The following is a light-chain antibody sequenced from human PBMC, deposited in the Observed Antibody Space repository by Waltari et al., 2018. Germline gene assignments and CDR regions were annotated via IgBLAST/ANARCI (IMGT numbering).Light chain of an antibody. V-gene: IGLV2-11*01. J-gene: IGLJ3*02. CDR3: YSYESSNSSPWV. CDR2: DVS. Sequence: QQHPSTAPYVMNFDVSKRHSGVSERFSGSKSGSTASQPIPALQAEDEADYDCYSYESSNSSPWVFGGGTKVTVL.